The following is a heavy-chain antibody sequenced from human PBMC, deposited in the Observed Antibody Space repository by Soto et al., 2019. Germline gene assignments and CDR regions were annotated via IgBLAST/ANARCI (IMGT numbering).Heavy chain of an antibody. J-gene: IGHJ3*02. Sequence: PAETLSLTCTVSGGSISDSYWSWSRQTPGKGLEWIGYIYYTGSTHSHPSLKSRVTISVDTSKNQFSLKLSSVTAADTAVYYCARGRNDYGDYDAFDIWGQGTTVTVSS. V-gene: IGHV4-59*01. CDR3: ARGRNDYGDYDAFDI. D-gene: IGHD4-17*01. CDR2: IYYTGST. CDR1: GGSISDSY.